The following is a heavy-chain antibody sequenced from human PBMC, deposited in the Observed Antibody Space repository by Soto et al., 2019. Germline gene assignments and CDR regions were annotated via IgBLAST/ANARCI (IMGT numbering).Heavy chain of an antibody. Sequence: PSETLSLTCTVSGGSTTRYYWRWTRQPPGKGLVWIWYIYYSRSTNFNPSLKSRVTISVDTSKNQFSLKLSSVTAADTAVYYCARGHVLRYFDWFRSDYYYGMDVWGQGTTVT. CDR1: GGSTTRYY. J-gene: IGHJ6*02. CDR2: IYYSRST. V-gene: IGHV4-59*01. CDR3: ARGHVLRYFDWFRSDYYYGMDV. D-gene: IGHD3-9*01.